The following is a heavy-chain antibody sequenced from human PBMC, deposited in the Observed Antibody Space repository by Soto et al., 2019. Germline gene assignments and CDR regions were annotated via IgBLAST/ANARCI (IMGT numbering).Heavy chain of an antibody. Sequence: TSETLSLTCTVSGGSISSYYWSWIRQPPGKGLEWIGYIYYSGSTNYNPSLKSRVTISVDTSKNQFSLKLSSVTAADTAVYYCARDSDDIFTHGNWFYPWGQGTLVTVSS. J-gene: IGHJ5*02. CDR3: ARDSDDIFTHGNWFYP. CDR2: IYYSGST. D-gene: IGHD3-9*01. CDR1: GGSISSYY. V-gene: IGHV4-59*01.